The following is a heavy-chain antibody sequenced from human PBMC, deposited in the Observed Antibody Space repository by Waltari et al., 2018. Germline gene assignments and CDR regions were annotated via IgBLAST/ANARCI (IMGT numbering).Heavy chain of an antibody. D-gene: IGHD6-19*01. CDR2: ISAYNGNT. Sequence: QVQLVQSGAEVKKPGASVKVSCKASGYTFTSYGISWVRQAPGQGLEWMGWISAYNGNTNYAQKLQGRVTMTTDTSTSTAYMELRSLRSDDTAVDYCAASVVQYSSGWARWGDYWGQGTLVTVSS. CDR3: AASVVQYSSGWARWGDY. J-gene: IGHJ4*02. CDR1: GYTFTSYG. V-gene: IGHV1-18*01.